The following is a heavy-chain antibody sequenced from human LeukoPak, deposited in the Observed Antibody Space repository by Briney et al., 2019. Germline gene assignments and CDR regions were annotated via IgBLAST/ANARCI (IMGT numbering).Heavy chain of an antibody. V-gene: IGHV4-4*09. CDR3: ARPYYYDSRIDP. J-gene: IGHJ5*02. Sequence: SETLSLTCTVSGGSISSYYWSWIRQPPGKGLEWIGYIYTSGSTNYNPSLKSRVTISVDTSKNQFSLKLSSVTAADTAVYYCARPYYYDSRIDPWGQGILVTVSS. CDR1: GGSISSYY. CDR2: IYTSGST. D-gene: IGHD3-22*01.